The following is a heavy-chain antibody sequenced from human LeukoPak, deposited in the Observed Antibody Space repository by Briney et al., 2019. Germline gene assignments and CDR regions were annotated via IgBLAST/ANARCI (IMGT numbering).Heavy chain of an antibody. CDR2: INPNIGNT. J-gene: IGHJ4*02. D-gene: IGHD6-13*01. CDR3: AKWSQNKQQLDY. V-gene: IGHV1-8*01. Sequence: CINPNIGNTYYAHKFQGRVTMTRNTSITTAYLELSSLRSEDTAVYYCAKWSQNKQQLDYWGQGTLVTVSS.